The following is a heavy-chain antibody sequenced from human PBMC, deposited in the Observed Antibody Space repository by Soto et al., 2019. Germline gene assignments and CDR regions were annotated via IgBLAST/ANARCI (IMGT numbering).Heavy chain of an antibody. J-gene: IGHJ1*01. D-gene: IGHD2-15*01. CDR2: IHPSGDT. V-gene: IGHV1-46*01. Sequence: ASVKVSCKASGYKFTTYFIHWVREAAGQGLEWMGMIHPSGDTGYAQKFRGRVTMTIDTSTTTAYMELRNLTSEDTAVYFSVRGYCTTSPCSGDFQFWGHGSLVTVS. CDR1: GYKFTTYF. CDR3: VRGYCTTSPCSGDFQF.